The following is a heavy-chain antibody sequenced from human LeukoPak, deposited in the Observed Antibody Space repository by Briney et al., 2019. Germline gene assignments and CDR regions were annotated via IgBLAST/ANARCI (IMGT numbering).Heavy chain of an antibody. CDR1: GFTFSTYN. CDR2: ITSSSSYI. D-gene: IGHD3-22*01. V-gene: IGHV3-21*01. Sequence: GGSLRLSCAASGFTFSTYNMNWVRQAPGKGLEWVSSITSSSSYIYYADSVKGRFTISRDNAKNSLYLQMNSLRAEDTAVYYCARGYFYDSSVGYWGQGTLVIVSS. CDR3: ARGYFYDSSVGY. J-gene: IGHJ4*02.